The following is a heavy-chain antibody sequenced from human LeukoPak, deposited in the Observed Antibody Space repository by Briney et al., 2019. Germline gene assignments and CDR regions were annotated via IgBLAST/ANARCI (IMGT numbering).Heavy chain of an antibody. Sequence: GGSLRLSCAASGFTFSSYAMTWVRQAPGKGLEWVSAISGSGGSTYYADSVKGRFTISRDNSKNTLYLQMNSLRAEDTAVYYCAKDIDILTGPDIWGQGTMVTVSS. V-gene: IGHV3-23*01. J-gene: IGHJ3*02. D-gene: IGHD3-9*01. CDR1: GFTFSSYA. CDR3: AKDIDILTGPDI. CDR2: ISGSGGST.